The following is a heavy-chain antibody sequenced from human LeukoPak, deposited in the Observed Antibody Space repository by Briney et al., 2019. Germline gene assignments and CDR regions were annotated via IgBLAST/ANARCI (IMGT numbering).Heavy chain of an antibody. V-gene: IGHV4-34*01. D-gene: IGHD3-10*01. Sequence: TSSETLSLSCAVYGGSFSGYYWSWIRQPPGKGLEWIGEINHSGSTNYNPSLKSRVTISVDTSKNQFSLKLSSVTAADTAVYYCARAMVRGVRRSWFDPWGQGTLVTVSS. J-gene: IGHJ5*02. CDR3: ARAMVRGVRRSWFDP. CDR2: INHSGST. CDR1: GGSFSGYY.